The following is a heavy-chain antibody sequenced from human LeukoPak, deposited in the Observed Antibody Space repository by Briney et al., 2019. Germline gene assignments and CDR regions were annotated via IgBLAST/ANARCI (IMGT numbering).Heavy chain of an antibody. CDR3: ASAQWLTLFDN. V-gene: IGHV3-48*03. CDR1: GFTFSNCE. Sequence: PGGSLRLSCAASGFTFSNCELNWVRQAPGKGLEWLSYISSSGSTIYYADSVKGRFTISRDNAKNSLYLQMNSLRAEDTAVYYCASAQWLTLFDNWGQGTLVTVSS. D-gene: IGHD6-19*01. J-gene: IGHJ4*02. CDR2: ISSSGSTI.